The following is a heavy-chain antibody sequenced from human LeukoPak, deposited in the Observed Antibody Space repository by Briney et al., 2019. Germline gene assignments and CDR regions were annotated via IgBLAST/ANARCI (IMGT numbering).Heavy chain of an antibody. Sequence: GASEKVSCKASGGTFSSYAISWVRQAPGQGLEWMGGIIPIFGTANYAQKFQGRVTITADESTSTAYMELSSLRSEDTAVYYCARYDILTHTGVDPWGQGTLVTVSS. J-gene: IGHJ5*02. V-gene: IGHV1-69*13. CDR3: ARYDILTHTGVDP. D-gene: IGHD3-9*01. CDR1: GGTFSSYA. CDR2: IIPIFGTA.